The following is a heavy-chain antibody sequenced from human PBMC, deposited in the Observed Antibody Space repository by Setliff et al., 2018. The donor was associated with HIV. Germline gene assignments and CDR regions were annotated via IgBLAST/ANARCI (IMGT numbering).Heavy chain of an antibody. CDR3: ARGRMATVLIRNWIDP. CDR2: INHSGST. V-gene: IGHV4-34*01. CDR1: GGSITGYY. J-gene: IGHJ5*02. Sequence: SETLSLTCTVSGGSITGYYWSWIRQPPGKGLEWIGEINHSGSTNYNPSLKSRVTISVDTSKNQFSLKLSSVTAADTAMYYCARGRMATVLIRNWIDPWGQGSLVTVSS. D-gene: IGHD4-4*01.